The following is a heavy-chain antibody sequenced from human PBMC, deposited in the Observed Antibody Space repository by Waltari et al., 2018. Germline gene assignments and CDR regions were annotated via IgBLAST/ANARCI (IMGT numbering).Heavy chain of an antibody. CDR1: GFTFVNYA. Sequence: EVQLVESGGGLVQPGGSLRLSCAASGFTFVNYAMNWVRQAPGKGLGWVSGISGRGGSTYHADAVKGQFTISRENSKNTLYLQMNSLRAEDTAVYYCAKEYSYGPGDGFDIWGQGTMVTVSS. V-gene: IGHV3-23*04. J-gene: IGHJ3*02. D-gene: IGHD5-18*01. CDR2: ISGRGGST. CDR3: AKEYSYGPGDGFDI.